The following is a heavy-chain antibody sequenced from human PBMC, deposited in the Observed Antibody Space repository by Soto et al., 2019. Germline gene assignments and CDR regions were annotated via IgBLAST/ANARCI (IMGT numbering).Heavy chain of an antibody. Sequence: PSETLSLTCAVYGGSFSGYYWSWIRQPPGKGLEWIGEINHSGSTSYNPSLKSRVTISVDTSKNQLSLKLSSVTAADTAVYYCARAQPRLRLGYYYYMDVWGKGTTVTVSS. J-gene: IGHJ6*03. D-gene: IGHD5-12*01. CDR2: INHSGST. CDR3: ARAQPRLRLGYYYYMDV. CDR1: GGSFSGYY. V-gene: IGHV4-34*01.